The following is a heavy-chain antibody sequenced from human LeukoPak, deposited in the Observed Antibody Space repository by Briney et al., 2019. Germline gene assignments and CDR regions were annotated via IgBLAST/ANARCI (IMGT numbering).Heavy chain of an antibody. CDR3: ARDRGSNSSSWYGWFDP. V-gene: IGHV4-59*01. Sequence: SETLSLTCTVSGGSISSYYWSWIRQPPGKGLEWIGYIYYSGSTNYNPSLKSRVTISVDTSKNQFSLKLSSVTAADTAVYYCARDRGSNSSSWYGWFDPWGQGTLVTVSS. D-gene: IGHD6-13*01. J-gene: IGHJ5*02. CDR2: IYYSGST. CDR1: GGSISSYY.